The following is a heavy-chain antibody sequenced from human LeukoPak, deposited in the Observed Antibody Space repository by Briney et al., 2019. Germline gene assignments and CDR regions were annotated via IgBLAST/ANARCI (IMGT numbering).Heavy chain of an antibody. D-gene: IGHD1-26*01. J-gene: IGHJ4*02. CDR2: IYYSETA. V-gene: IGHV4-59*08. Sequence: PSETLSLTCTVSGDSIRTYYWSWIRQPPGKGLEWIGYIYYSETANYNPSLKSRVTISIDTSKNQFSLRLNSVTAADTAMYYCAKSGGYGLIDYWGQGTLVTVSS. CDR3: AKSGGYGLIDY. CDR1: GDSIRTYY.